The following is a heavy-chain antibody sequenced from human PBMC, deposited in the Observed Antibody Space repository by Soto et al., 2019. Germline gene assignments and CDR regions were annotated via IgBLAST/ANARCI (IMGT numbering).Heavy chain of an antibody. D-gene: IGHD2-15*01. CDR3: VRGVVVVVGSTAENFDH. CDR2: ISYSGETK. J-gene: IGHJ4*02. CDR1: GSTFTKYS. Sequence: QTGGSLRLSCVTSGSTFTKYSMNWFRQAPGKGLEWVSYISYSGETKYYADSLKGRYAISRDDAKNSVYLQMNSLRDEDTAFYYCVRGVVVVVGSTAENFDHWGQGTLVTVSS. V-gene: IGHV3-48*02.